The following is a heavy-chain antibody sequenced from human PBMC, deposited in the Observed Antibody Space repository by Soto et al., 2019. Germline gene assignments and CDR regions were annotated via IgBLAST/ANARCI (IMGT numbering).Heavy chain of an antibody. J-gene: IGHJ5*01. CDR1: GGTFSSYA. D-gene: IGHD5-18*01. Sequence: QVQLVQSGAEVKKPGSSVKVSCKASGGTFSSYAISWVRQAPGQGLEWLGGIIPIFGTANYAQKFQGRVTITAAESTSTAYMELSSLRSEDTAVSYCARGYTAMVTRDSCGQGTLFTVSS. CDR2: IIPIFGTA. CDR3: ARGYTAMVTRDS. V-gene: IGHV1-69*01.